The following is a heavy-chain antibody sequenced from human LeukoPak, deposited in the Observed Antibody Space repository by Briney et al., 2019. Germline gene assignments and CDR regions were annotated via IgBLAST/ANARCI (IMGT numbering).Heavy chain of an antibody. CDR1: GFTVSSNY. CDR3: ARDYYDSSGDSYYGMDV. J-gene: IGHJ6*02. D-gene: IGHD3-22*01. CDR2: TYSGGST. Sequence: PGGSLRLSCAASGFTVSSNYMSWVRQAPGKGLEWVSVTYSGGSTYYADSVKGRFTISRDNSKNTLYLQMNSLRAEDTAVYYCARDYYDSSGDSYYGMDVWGQGTTVTVSS. V-gene: IGHV3-66*01.